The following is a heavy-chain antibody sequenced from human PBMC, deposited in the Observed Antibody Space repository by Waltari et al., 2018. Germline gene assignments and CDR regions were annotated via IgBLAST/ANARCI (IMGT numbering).Heavy chain of an antibody. Sequence: QVQLVQSGAEVKKPGASVKVSCKASGYTFTGYYMHWVRQAPGQGLEWMGWINPNSGGTNYAQKFQGRVTMTRDTSKNQFSLKVNSVTAADTAVYYCARFGRSGYWPFDYWGQGIQVTVS. D-gene: IGHD3-3*01. V-gene: IGHV1-2*02. CDR1: GYTFTGYY. J-gene: IGHJ4*02. CDR3: ARFGRSGYWPFDY. CDR2: INPNSGGT.